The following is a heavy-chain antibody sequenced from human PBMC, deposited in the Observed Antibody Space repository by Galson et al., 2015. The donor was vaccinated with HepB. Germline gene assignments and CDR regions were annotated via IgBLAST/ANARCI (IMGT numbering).Heavy chain of an antibody. CDR3: LQDFWFASGAS. Sequence: SLRLSCAVSGFTFSTYAMYWVRQVPGKGLEWVSYINSDTSLIQYADSVRGRFAISRDNAKSSLFLQMSNLRAEDTALYYCLQDFWFASGASWGQGTLVTVSS. J-gene: IGHJ5*02. D-gene: IGHD3-3*01. CDR2: INSDTSLI. CDR1: GFTFSTYA. V-gene: IGHV3-48*01.